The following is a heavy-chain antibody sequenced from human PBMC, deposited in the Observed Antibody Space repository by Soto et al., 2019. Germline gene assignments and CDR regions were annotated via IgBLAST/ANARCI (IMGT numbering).Heavy chain of an antibody. CDR1: GGSIRSYC. CDR2: ISNSGDT. J-gene: IGHJ4*02. Sequence: SETLSLTCTVSGGSIRSYCWTWIRQPPGEGLEWVGTISNSGDTFYNPPLKIRLTMSLDASKNQFSMRLTSVTAADAAVYFCARQMRSPIPYFGWLSPVTSWGQGTRVTVSS. CDR3: ARQMRSPIPYFGWLSPVTS. V-gene: IGHV4-59*04. D-gene: IGHD3-9*01.